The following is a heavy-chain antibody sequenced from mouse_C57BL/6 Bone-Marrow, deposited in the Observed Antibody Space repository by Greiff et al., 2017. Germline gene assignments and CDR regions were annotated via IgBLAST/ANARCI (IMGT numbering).Heavy chain of an antibody. Sequence: EVQRVESGGGLVQPGGSLKLSCAASGFTFSSYGMSWVRQTPEKRLEWVATISSGGSYTYYPDSVKGRFTFSRDNAKNTLYLQMSSLKSEDTAMYYGDRQIDYDYDDWFAYWGQGTLVTVSA. V-gene: IGHV5-6*01. CDR3: DRQIDYDYDDWFAY. CDR1: GFTFSSYG. CDR2: ISSGGSYT. D-gene: IGHD2-4*01. J-gene: IGHJ3*01.